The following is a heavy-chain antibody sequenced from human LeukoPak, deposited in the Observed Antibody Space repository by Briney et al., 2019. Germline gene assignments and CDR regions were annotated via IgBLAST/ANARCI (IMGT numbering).Heavy chain of an antibody. CDR2: ISYDGSNK. V-gene: IGHV3-30*18. CDR1: GFTFSSYG. D-gene: IGHD2-15*01. CDR3: AKDLGYCSGGSCYDAFDI. Sequence: QPGGSLRLSCAASGFTFSSYGMHWVRQAPGKGLEWVAVISYDGSNKYYADSVKGRFTISRDNSKNTLYLQMNSLRAEDTAVYYCAKDLGYCSGGSCYDAFDIWGQGTMVTVSS. J-gene: IGHJ3*02.